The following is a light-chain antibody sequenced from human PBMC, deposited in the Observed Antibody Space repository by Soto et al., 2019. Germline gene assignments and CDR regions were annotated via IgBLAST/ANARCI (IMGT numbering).Light chain of an antibody. Sequence: QSALTQPPSASGTPGQRVTISCSGSSSNIGSSAVNWYQHLPGTAPKLLIYTNNQRPSGVPDRFSGSKSATSASLAISGLQSEDEADYYCASWDDDLSAVIFGGGTQLTVL. CDR3: ASWDDDLSAVI. CDR1: SSNIGSSA. V-gene: IGLV1-44*01. CDR2: TNN. J-gene: IGLJ7*01.